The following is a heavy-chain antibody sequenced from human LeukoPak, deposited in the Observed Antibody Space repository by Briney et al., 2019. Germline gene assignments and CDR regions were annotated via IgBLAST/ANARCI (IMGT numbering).Heavy chain of an antibody. CDR3: AREGCSSTSCYLGGIYYFDY. Sequence: SETLSLTCSVSGGSISSYYWNWIRQPPGKGLEWIGSISYSGSTNYNPSLESRVTISVDTSKNQFSLKLSSVTAADTAVYYCAREGCSSTSCYLGGIYYFDYWGQGTLVTVSS. CDR2: ISYSGST. CDR1: GGSISSYY. D-gene: IGHD2-2*01. V-gene: IGHV4-59*12. J-gene: IGHJ4*02.